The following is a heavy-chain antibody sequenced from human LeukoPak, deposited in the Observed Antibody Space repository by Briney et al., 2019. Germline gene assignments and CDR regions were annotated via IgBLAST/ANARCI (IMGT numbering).Heavy chain of an antibody. J-gene: IGHJ4*02. CDR3: ARALFGNDRVSFTEFDF. CDR1: GYTFTGYY. V-gene: IGHV1-2*02. CDR2: INPNSGGT. D-gene: IGHD1-1*01. Sequence: ASVKVSCKASGYTFTGYYMHWVRQAPGQGLEWMGWINPNSGGTNYAQKFQGRVTMTRDTSISTAYMELSRLRSDDTAVYYCARALFGNDRVSFTEFDFWGQGTLVTVSS.